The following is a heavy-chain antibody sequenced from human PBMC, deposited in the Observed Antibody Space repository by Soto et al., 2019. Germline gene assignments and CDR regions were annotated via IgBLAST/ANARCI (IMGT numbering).Heavy chain of an antibody. V-gene: IGHV4-39*02. J-gene: IGHJ6*02. CDR2: IYYSGST. CDR1: GGSISSSSYY. Sequence: KASETLSLTCTVSGGSISSSSYYWGWIRQPPGKGLEWIGSIYYSGSTYYNPSLKSRVTISVDTSKNQFSLKLSSVTAADTAVYYCARERIQLWFRGSFGYERAYYYYGMDVWGQGTTVTVSS. D-gene: IGHD5-18*01. CDR3: ARERIQLWFRGSFGYERAYYYYGMDV.